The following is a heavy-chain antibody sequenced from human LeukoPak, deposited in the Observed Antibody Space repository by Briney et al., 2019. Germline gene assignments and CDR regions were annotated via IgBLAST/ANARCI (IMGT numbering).Heavy chain of an antibody. CDR2: ISSSGINI. V-gene: IGHV3-11*04. J-gene: IGHJ6*03. CDR3: ARSALDCGVTRCDVYYFFYYLDV. Sequence: GGSLRLSCAVSGFTFSDYYMSWIRQAPGKGLEWVSYISSSGINIYFADSEKGRFTISRDKAKKSMYLQMNSLRAEATAVSYCARSALDCGVTRCDVYYFFYYLDVWGKGTTVTVSS. CDR1: GFTFSDYY. D-gene: IGHD2-2*01.